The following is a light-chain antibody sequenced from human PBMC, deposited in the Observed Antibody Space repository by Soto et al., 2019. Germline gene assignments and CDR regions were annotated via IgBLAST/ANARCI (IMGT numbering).Light chain of an antibody. CDR1: SSDVGAYDS. V-gene: IGLV2-11*01. J-gene: IGLJ3*02. CDR2: DVS. Sequence: ALTQPRSVSGSPGQSVTISCTGTSSDVGAYDSVSWYQQHPGKAPKLIIYDVSTRPSGVPDRFSGSKSGNTASLTISGLQAEDEADYHCCSYAGSYTFKVFGGGTKLTVL. CDR3: CSYAGSYTFKV.